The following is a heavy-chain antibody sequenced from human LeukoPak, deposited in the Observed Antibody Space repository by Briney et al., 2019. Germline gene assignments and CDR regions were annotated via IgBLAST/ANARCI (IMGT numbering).Heavy chain of an antibody. Sequence: PGGSLRLSCAASGFTFINAWMSWVRQAPGQGLEWVGHIKSKTDGGTTDYGAPVKGRFTISRDDSKNTLYLQMNSLKNKDTAVYYCTTWAAWTTTRDYWGQGTLVTVSS. CDR1: GFTFINAW. CDR2: IKSKTDGGTT. V-gene: IGHV3-15*01. CDR3: TTWAAWTTTRDY. J-gene: IGHJ4*02. D-gene: IGHD4-17*01.